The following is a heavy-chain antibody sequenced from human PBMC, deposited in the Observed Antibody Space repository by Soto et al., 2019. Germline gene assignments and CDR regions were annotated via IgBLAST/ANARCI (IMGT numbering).Heavy chain of an antibody. D-gene: IGHD3-22*01. CDR3: ARHGARFHYYDSSGSVNYYGMDV. CDR1: GYSFTSYW. Sequence: PGESLKISCKGSGYSFTSYWISWVRQMPGKGLEWMGRIDPSDSYTNYSPSFQGHVTISADKSISTAYLQWSSLKASDTAMYYCARHGARFHYYDSSGSVNYYGMDVWGQGTTVTVSS. J-gene: IGHJ6*02. CDR2: IDPSDSYT. V-gene: IGHV5-10-1*01.